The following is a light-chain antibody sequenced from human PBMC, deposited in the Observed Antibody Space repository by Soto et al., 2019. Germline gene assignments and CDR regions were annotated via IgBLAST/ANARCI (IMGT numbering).Light chain of an antibody. CDR3: QQSYSTLT. CDR1: QSISSY. Sequence: DIQITQSPSSLSASVGDRVTITCRASQSISSYLNWYQQKPGKAPKLLIYAASSLQSGVPSRFSGSGSWTDFTLTISSLQPEDFATYYCQQSYSTLTFGGGTKVEIK. CDR2: AAS. J-gene: IGKJ4*01. V-gene: IGKV1-39*01.